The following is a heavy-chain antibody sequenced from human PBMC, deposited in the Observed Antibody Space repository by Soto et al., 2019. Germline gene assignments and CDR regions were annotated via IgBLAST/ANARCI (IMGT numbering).Heavy chain of an antibody. J-gene: IGHJ4*02. V-gene: IGHV3-30-3*01. CDR3: ARDRVYYYDNSGYYNFDY. CDR1: GFTFSNYA. CDR2: VSYDGSKQ. Sequence: ESGGGVVQPGRSLRVSCAASGFTFSNYAMHWVRQAPGKGREWVAVVSYDGSKQFYADSVEGRFTISRDSSKSTLYLHMDNLRDEDTAVYYCARDRVYYYDNSGYYNFDYWGQGTLVTVSS. D-gene: IGHD3-22*01.